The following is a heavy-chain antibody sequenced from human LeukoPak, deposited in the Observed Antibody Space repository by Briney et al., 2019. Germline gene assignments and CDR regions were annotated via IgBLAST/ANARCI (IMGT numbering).Heavy chain of an antibody. D-gene: IGHD3-10*01. V-gene: IGHV1-2*02. CDR1: GYTFTVYY. CDR3: GSCDYGSGSYSPYY. J-gene: IGHJ4*02. CDR2: INPNSGGT. Sequence: GASVKVSCKSSGYTFTVYYIHWVRQAPGQGLEWVGWINPNSGGTKFAQKFQGRVTMTRDTSITTAYRELSGLGSDDTAVYYFGSCDYGSGSYSPYYWGQGTLVTVSS.